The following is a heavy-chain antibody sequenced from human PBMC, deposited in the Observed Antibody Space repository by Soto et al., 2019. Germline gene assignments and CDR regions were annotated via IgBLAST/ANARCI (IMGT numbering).Heavy chain of an antibody. V-gene: IGHV1-18*04. CDR3: ARGASTAPFTYYFDY. CDR2: ISAYNCNT. Sequence: QVQLVQSGAEVKKPGASVKVSCKASGYTFTSYGISWVRQAPGQGLEWMGWISAYNCNTNYAQKLKSRVTMTTDTSTSTAYMELRSLRSDDTAVYYCARGASTAPFTYYFDYWGQGTLVTVSS. CDR1: GYTFTSYG. J-gene: IGHJ4*02.